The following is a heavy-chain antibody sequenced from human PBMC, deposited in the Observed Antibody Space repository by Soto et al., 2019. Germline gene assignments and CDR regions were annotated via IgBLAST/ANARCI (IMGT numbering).Heavy chain of an antibody. Sequence: QITLKESGPTLVKPTQTLTLTCTFSGFSLSTSGVGVGWIRQPPGKALEWLALIYWYDDKRYSPSLKSRLTITKDSSKTLVVLTTSNMDPLETATYYCAHSHYDFGSGIIAWGFYYGMDVWGQGTTVTVSS. CDR1: GFSLSTSGVG. V-gene: IGHV2-5*01. CDR3: AHSHYDFGSGIIAWGFYYGMDV. CDR2: IYWYDDK. D-gene: IGHD3-3*01. J-gene: IGHJ6*02.